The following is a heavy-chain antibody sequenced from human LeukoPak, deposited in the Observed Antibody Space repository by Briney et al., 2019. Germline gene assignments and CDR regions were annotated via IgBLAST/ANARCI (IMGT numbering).Heavy chain of an antibody. J-gene: IGHJ4*02. CDR2: IVSSGGNT. Sequence: PGGSLRLSCAASGHTFSSHAMHWVRQAPGKGLEYVSAIVSSGGNTYYADSVRGRFTISRDNSKDTVYLQMGSLRPEDTAVYYCARGVYYAASDIWGQGALVTVSS. CDR3: ARGVYYAASDI. V-gene: IGHV3-64*02. CDR1: GHTFSSHA. D-gene: IGHD3-10*01.